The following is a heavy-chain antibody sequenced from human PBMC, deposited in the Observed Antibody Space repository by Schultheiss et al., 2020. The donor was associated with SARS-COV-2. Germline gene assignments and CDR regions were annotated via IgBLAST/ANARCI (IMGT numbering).Heavy chain of an antibody. CDR3: ARRLAVAAHFDY. Sequence: ASVKVSCKASGYTFTGYYMHWVRQAPGQGLEWMGWINPSGGSTSYAQKFQGRVTMTRDTSTSTVYMELSSLRSDDTAVYYCARRLAVAAHFDYWGQGTLVTVSS. CDR1: GYTFTGYY. J-gene: IGHJ4*02. V-gene: IGHV1-46*01. CDR2: INPSGGST. D-gene: IGHD6-19*01.